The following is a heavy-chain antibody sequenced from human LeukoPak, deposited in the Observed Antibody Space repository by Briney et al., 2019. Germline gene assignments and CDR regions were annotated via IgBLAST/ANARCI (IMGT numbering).Heavy chain of an antibody. V-gene: IGHV3-23*01. D-gene: IGHD6-19*01. CDR3: AKVTAVAGKGYYFDY. J-gene: IGHJ4*02. Sequence: GGSLRLSCAASGFTFSSYAMSWVRQAPEKGLEWVSEISGSGGSTYYADSVKGQFTISRDNSKNTLYLQMNSLRAEDTALYYCAKVTAVAGKGYYFDYWGQGTLVTVSS. CDR2: ISGSGGST. CDR1: GFTFSSYA.